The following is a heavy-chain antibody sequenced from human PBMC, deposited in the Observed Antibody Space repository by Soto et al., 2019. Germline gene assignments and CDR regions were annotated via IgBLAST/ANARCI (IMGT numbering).Heavy chain of an antibody. J-gene: IGHJ5*02. Sequence: QVTLKESGPVLVKPTETLTLTCTVSGFSLSTAGMGVSWIRQPPGKALEWLAHIFSNDERRFSTSLKNRLTTSKDTFTSQVVIIMTNRDPVDTATYYCAETEDGGRSRTPAGWFDAWGQGTLVTVSS. CDR2: IFSNDER. CDR1: GFSLSTAGMG. CDR3: AETEDGGRSRTPAGWFDA. D-gene: IGHD1-1*01. V-gene: IGHV2-26*01.